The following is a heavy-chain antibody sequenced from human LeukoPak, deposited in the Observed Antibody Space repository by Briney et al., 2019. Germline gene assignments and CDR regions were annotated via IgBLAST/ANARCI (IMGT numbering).Heavy chain of an antibody. CDR3: ARRPNYYDCSGSYYGDALDI. J-gene: IGHJ3*02. D-gene: IGHD3-22*01. CDR2: IYTGGTT. Sequence: PGGSLRLSCAASGFTVTRNYMNWVRQAPGKGLEWVSIIYTGGTTYYSDSVKGRFTISRDNSNNTLCLQMNSLRAEDTAVYYCARRPNYYDCSGSYYGDALDIWGQGTMVIVSS. V-gene: IGHV3-53*01. CDR1: GFTVTRNY.